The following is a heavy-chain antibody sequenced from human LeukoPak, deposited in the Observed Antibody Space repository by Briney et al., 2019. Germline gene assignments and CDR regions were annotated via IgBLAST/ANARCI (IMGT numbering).Heavy chain of an antibody. CDR2: ISGSGGST. CDR1: GLTFSNYA. J-gene: IGHJ4*02. CDR3: ARGRIGEADY. Sequence: GGSLRLSCVASGLTFSNYAMSWVRQAPGKGLEWVSGISGSGGSTYYADSVKGRFTISIDNSKNTLYLQMNSLRAEDTAVYYCARGRIGEADYWGQGTLVAVSS. D-gene: IGHD6-13*01. V-gene: IGHV3-23*01.